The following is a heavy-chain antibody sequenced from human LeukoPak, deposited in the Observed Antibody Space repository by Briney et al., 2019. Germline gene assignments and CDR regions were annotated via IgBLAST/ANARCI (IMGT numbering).Heavy chain of an antibody. Sequence: GGSLRLSCAASGFTFSSYAMSWVGQAPGKGLEWVSAISGSGGGTYYADSVKGRFTISRDNSKNTLYLQMNSLRAEDTAVYYCAKDLPTPIRAQPEGWFDPWGQGTLVTVSS. V-gene: IGHV3-23*01. CDR1: GFTFSSYA. CDR3: AKDLPTPIRAQPEGWFDP. CDR2: ISGSGGGT. J-gene: IGHJ5*02. D-gene: IGHD2-2*01.